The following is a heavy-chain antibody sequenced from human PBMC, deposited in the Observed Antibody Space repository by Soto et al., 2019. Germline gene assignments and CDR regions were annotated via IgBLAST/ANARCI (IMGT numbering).Heavy chain of an antibody. CDR2: ISWNSGGI. Sequence: EVQLVESGGGLVQLDRSLRLSFAASGFTFEDYAMHWFRQGPGKGLEWVSGISWNSGGIGYADSVKGRFTISRDNAKNSLYLQMDRLRPEDTAFYYCAKSPHDILIGSAFDYWGQGTLVTVSS. D-gene: IGHD3-9*01. J-gene: IGHJ4*02. V-gene: IGHV3-9*01. CDR3: AKSPHDILIGSAFDY. CDR1: GFTFEDYA.